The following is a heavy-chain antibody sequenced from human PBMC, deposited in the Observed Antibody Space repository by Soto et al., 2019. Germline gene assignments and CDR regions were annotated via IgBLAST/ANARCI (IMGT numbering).Heavy chain of an antibody. Sequence: SETLSLTCTVSGGSINNSPYYWGWIRQPPGKGLEWIGSIFYSGSTYYNPSLQSRVTISVDTSKNQFSLKLTSVTAADTTVYYYARHLYSSPFHYWGQGALVTVSS. D-gene: IGHD6-19*01. CDR2: IFYSGST. J-gene: IGHJ4*02. CDR3: ARHLYSSPFHY. V-gene: IGHV4-39*01. CDR1: GGSINNSPYY.